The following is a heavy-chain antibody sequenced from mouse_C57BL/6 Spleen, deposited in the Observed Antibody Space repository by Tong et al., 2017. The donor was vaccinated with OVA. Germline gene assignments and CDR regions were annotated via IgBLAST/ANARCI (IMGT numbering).Heavy chain of an antibody. CDR3: ARPYYRYDVGY. CDR2: ISSGSSTI. V-gene: IGHV5-17*02. Sequence: EVQLQESGGGLVQPGGSRKLSCAASGFTFSSFGMHWVRQAPEKGLEWVAYISSGSSTIYYADTVKGRFTISRDNPKNTLYLQMTSLRSEDTAMCYCARPYYRYDVGYWGQGTTITVSS. J-gene: IGHJ2*01. CDR1: GFTFSSFG. D-gene: IGHD2-14*01.